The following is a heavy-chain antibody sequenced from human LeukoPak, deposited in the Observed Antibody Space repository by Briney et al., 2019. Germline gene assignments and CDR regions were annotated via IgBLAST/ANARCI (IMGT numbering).Heavy chain of an antibody. D-gene: IGHD5-24*01. V-gene: IGHV3-7*01. CDR2: IKQDGSEK. CDR1: GFTFSSYW. J-gene: IGHJ4*02. CDR3: ARTKEMATISYFDS. Sequence: GGSLRLSCAASGFTFSSYWMSWVRQAPGKGLEWVANIKQDGSEKYYVDSVKGRFTVSRDDAKNSLYLQMNSLRAEDTAVYYCARTKEMATISYFDSWGQGTLVTVSS.